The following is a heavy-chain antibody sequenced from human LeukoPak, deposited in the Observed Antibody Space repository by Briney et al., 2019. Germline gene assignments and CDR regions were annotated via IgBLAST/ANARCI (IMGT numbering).Heavy chain of an antibody. D-gene: IGHD1-26*01. CDR1: GGTLSRYA. V-gene: IGHV1-69*05. J-gene: IGHJ5*02. CDR2: IMPIFGTA. Sequence: GSSVKDSCKASGGTLSRYAISWVRQAPGQGLEWMGGIMPIFGTANYAQKFQGRVTITTDESTSTAYMELSSLRSEDTAVYYCARVAEIVGATGFELDPWGQGTLVTVSS. CDR3: ARVAEIVGATGFELDP.